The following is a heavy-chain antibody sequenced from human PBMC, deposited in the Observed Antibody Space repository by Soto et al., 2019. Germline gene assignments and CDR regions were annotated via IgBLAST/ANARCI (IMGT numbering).Heavy chain of an antibody. J-gene: IGHJ5*02. CDR2: ISSNSAYI. D-gene: IGHD6-13*01. CDR1: GFTFRSFT. Sequence: GGSLRLSCAASGFTFRSFTMNWVRQAPGKGLEWVSTISSNSAYIYHTDALRGRFTISRDNAKNSLHLQMNSLRAEDTAVYYCTRDASRDSSARGWFDPWGPGTLVTVSS. V-gene: IGHV3-21*01. CDR3: TRDASRDSSARGWFDP.